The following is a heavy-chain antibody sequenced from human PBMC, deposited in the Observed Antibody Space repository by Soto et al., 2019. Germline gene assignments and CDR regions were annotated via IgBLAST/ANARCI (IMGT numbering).Heavy chain of an antibody. Sequence: GGSLRLSCAASGFMFSSYWMHWVRQGPGKVLVWVSRISGDGSSISYADSVKGRFTISRDNAKNTLYLQMNNLRYEDTAMFYCVRDGGLRGDYWGPGTLVTVSS. CDR1: GFMFSSYW. D-gene: IGHD3-10*01. CDR2: ISGDGSSI. V-gene: IGHV3-74*01. J-gene: IGHJ4*02. CDR3: VRDGGLRGDY.